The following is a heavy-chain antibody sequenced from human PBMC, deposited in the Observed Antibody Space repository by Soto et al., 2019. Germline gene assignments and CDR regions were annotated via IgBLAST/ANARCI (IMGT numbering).Heavy chain of an antibody. Sequence: GSLRLSCAASGFTFSSYGMHWVRQAPGKGLEWVAVISYDGSNKYYADSVKGRFTISRDNSKNTLYLQMNSLRAEDTAVYYCAKDEGGIGAFDIWGQGTMVTVSS. CDR2: ISYDGSNK. CDR1: GFTFSSYG. V-gene: IGHV3-30*18. J-gene: IGHJ3*02. CDR3: AKDEGGIGAFDI. D-gene: IGHD3-16*01.